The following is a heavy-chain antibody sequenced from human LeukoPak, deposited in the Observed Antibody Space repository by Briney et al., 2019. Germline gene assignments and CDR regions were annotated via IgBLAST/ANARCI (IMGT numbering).Heavy chain of an antibody. D-gene: IGHD2-15*01. V-gene: IGHV1-2*02. CDR3: ARAGRGGYSYYMDV. J-gene: IGHJ6*03. Sequence: ASVKVSCKASGYTFTGYYMHWVRQAPGQGLEWMGWINPNSGGTNYAQKFQVRVTMTRDTSINTAYMELSRLRSDDTAVYYCARAGRGGYSYYMDVWGKGTTVTISS. CDR2: INPNSGGT. CDR1: GYTFTGYY.